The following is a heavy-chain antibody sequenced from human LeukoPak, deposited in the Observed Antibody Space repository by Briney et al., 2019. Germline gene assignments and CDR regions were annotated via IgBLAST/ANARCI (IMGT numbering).Heavy chain of an antibody. D-gene: IGHD6-13*01. CDR1: GGSISSGGYY. V-gene: IGHV4-30-2*01. CDR3: ARGFGGYSSSWPPNY. CDR2: IYHSGST. J-gene: IGHJ4*02. Sequence: SQTLSLTCTVSGGSISSGGYYWSWIRQPPGKGLEWIGYIYHSGSTYYNPSLKSRVTISVDRSKNQFSLKLSSVTAADTVVYYCARGFGGYSSSWPPNYWGQGTLVTVSS.